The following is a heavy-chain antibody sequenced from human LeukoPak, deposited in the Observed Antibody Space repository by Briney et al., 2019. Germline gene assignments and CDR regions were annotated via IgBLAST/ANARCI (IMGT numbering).Heavy chain of an antibody. Sequence: ASVTVSFTASGYTFTIYGISWVRQAPGQGGEWMGWISAYNGNTNYAQKLQGTVTMTTDTSTSTAYMELRSLRSDDTAVYYCARYCSGGSCYDYWGQGTLVTVSS. CDR3: ARYCSGGSCYDY. V-gene: IGHV1-18*01. D-gene: IGHD2-15*01. J-gene: IGHJ4*02. CDR1: GYTFTIYG. CDR2: ISAYNGNT.